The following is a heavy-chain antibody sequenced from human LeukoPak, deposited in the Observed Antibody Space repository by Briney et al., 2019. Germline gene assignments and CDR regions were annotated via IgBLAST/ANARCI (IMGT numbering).Heavy chain of an antibody. V-gene: IGHV3-33*06. J-gene: IGHJ4*02. CDR3: AKGGYGEYFDY. Sequence: GGSLRLSCGASGFTFSSFGMHWLRQAPGKGLEWVAIIWYDGSEKYYSDSVKGRFTISRDNSKNTVYLQMNSLRVEDTAVYYCAKGGYGEYFDYWGQGTLVTVSS. CDR2: IWYDGSEK. CDR1: GFTFSSFG. D-gene: IGHD4-17*01.